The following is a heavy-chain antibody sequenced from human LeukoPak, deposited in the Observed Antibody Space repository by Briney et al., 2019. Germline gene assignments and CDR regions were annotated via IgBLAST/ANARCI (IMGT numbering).Heavy chain of an antibody. J-gene: IGHJ4*02. D-gene: IGHD3-22*01. Sequence: SVKVSCKASGGTFSNYAISWGRQAPGQGLEWMGRIIPIFGTTNYAQKFQGRGTITTDESTSTAYMELSSLRSEDTAVYYCARGGEANYYDTSGYYLYYYWGREPWSPSPQ. CDR2: IIPIFGTT. V-gene: IGHV1-69*05. CDR3: ARGGEANYYDTSGYYLYYY. CDR1: GGTFSNYA.